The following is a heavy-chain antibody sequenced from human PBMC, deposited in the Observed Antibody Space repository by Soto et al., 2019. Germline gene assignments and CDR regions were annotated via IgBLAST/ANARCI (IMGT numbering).Heavy chain of an antibody. Sequence: SETLSLTCAVYGGSFSGYYWSWIRQPPGKGLEWIGEINHSGSTNYNPSLKSRVTISVDTSKNQFSLKLSSVTAADTAVYYCARGPIIQGVIIRGAHYFDYWGQGTLVTVSS. V-gene: IGHV4-34*01. CDR1: GGSFSGYY. CDR2: INHSGST. D-gene: IGHD3-10*01. CDR3: ARGPIIQGVIIRGAHYFDY. J-gene: IGHJ4*02.